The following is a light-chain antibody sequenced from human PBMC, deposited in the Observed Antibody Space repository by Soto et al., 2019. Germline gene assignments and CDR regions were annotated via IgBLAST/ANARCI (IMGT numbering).Light chain of an antibody. J-gene: IGKJ1*01. CDR1: QSVSSSY. V-gene: IGKV3-20*01. CDR2: GAS. Sequence: EIVLTQSPGTLSLSPGERATLSCRASQSVSSSYLAWYQQKPGQAPRLLIYGASSRATGIPDRFSGSGSGTDFTLTISRLEPEDFAVYYCQQYGSPLTFDQGTKVEIK. CDR3: QQYGSPLT.